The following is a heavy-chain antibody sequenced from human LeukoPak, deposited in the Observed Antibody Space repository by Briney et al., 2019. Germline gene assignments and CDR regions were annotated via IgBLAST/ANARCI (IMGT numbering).Heavy chain of an antibody. CDR2: IYTSGST. CDR3: AREGPTAFLLDY. J-gene: IGHJ4*02. CDR1: GGSISSGSYY. D-gene: IGHD4-17*01. Sequence: SQTLSLTCTVSGGSISSGSYYWSWIRQPAGKGLEWIGRIYTSGSTNYNPSLKSRVTISVDTSKNQFSLKLSSVTAADTAVYYCAREGPTAFLLDYWGQGTLVTVSS. V-gene: IGHV4-61*02.